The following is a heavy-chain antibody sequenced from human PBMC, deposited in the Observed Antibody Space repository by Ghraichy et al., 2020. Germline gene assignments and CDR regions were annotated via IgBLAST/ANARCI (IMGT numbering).Heavy chain of an antibody. Sequence: SETLSLTCTVSGGSIRRYYWSWIRQPAGKGLERIGRIYISGSINYNPTLKSRVTMSLDTSKNQFSLKLSSVTAADTAVYYCASTYFDFWSDSAGYGMDVWGQGTTVTVSS. CDR2: IYISGSI. J-gene: IGHJ6*02. CDR1: GGSIRRYY. CDR3: ASTYFDFWSDSAGYGMDV. V-gene: IGHV4-4*07. D-gene: IGHD3-3*01.